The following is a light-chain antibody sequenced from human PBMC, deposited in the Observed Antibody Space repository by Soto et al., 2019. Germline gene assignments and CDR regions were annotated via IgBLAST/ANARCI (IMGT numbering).Light chain of an antibody. J-gene: IGKJ4*01. V-gene: IGKV3-15*01. CDR2: GAS. CDR3: QQYGDWPGA. CDR1: QDITNS. Sequence: EIVMTQSPATLSVSPGERVTLSCRASQDITNSLAWYQQKPGQAPRLLIYGASTWATGVPARFSGSGSGTDFTLTISSLQSEDFAVYSCQQYGDWPGAFGGGTKVDIK.